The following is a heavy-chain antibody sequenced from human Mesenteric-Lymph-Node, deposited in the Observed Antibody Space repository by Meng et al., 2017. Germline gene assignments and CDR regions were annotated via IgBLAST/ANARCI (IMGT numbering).Heavy chain of an antibody. V-gene: IGHV4-59*01. D-gene: IGHD7-27*01. CDR3: ASLTGDSFHFDY. J-gene: IGHJ4*02. CDR1: GGSISSYY. Sequence: SETLSLTCTVSGGSISSYYWSWIRQPPGKGLEWIGYIYYSGSTNYNPSLKSRVTISVDTSKNQFSLKLSSVTAADTAVYYCASLTGDSFHFDYWGQGTLVTVSS. CDR2: IYYSGST.